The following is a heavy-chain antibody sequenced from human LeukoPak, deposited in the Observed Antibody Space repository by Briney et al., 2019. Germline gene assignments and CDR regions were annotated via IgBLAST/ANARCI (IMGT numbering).Heavy chain of an antibody. CDR3: ARRSGLVRGVIIKGDNWFDP. J-gene: IGHJ5*02. V-gene: IGHV5-51*01. Sequence: GESLNISCTGSGYSFTSYWIGWVRQMAGKGLEWVGIIYPGDSDTIYSPSFQGQVTISADKSISTAYLQWSSLKASDTAMYYCARRSGLVRGVIIKGDNWFDPWGQGTLVTVSS. CDR2: IYPGDSDT. CDR1: GYSFTSYW. D-gene: IGHD3-10*01.